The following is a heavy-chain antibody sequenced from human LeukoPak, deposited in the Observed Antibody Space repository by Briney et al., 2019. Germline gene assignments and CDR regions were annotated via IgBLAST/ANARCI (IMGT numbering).Heavy chain of an antibody. Sequence: SETLSLTCTVSGGSISSGGYYWSWIRQHPGKGLEWIGYIYYSGSTYYNPSLKSRVTISVDTSKNQFSLKLSSVTAADTAVYYCARGRPYYDSSGYYLDYWGQGTLVTVSS. D-gene: IGHD3-22*01. CDR2: IYYSGST. CDR3: ARGRPYYDSSGYYLDY. CDR1: GGSISSGGYY. V-gene: IGHV4-31*03. J-gene: IGHJ4*02.